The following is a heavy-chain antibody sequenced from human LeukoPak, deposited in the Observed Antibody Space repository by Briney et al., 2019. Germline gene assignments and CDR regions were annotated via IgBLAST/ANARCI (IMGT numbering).Heavy chain of an antibody. D-gene: IGHD3-10*01. CDR1: GGSIGSSSYY. CDR3: ARVAKHFRGGLSFYFMDV. Sequence: SETLSLTCTVSGGSIGSSSYYWGWIRQPPGKGLEWIGIIYYSGTTYYNPSLNSRVTISVDTSKKQFSLKLTSVIAADTAVYYCARVAKHFRGGLSFYFMDVWGIGTTVTISS. J-gene: IGHJ6*03. V-gene: IGHV4-39*07. CDR2: IYYSGTT.